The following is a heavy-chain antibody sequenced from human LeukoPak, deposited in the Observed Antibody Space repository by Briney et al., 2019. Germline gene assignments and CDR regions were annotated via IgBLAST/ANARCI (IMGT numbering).Heavy chain of an antibody. CDR1: GFTFSSYA. V-gene: IGHV3-23*01. CDR2: ISGSGGST. CDR3: AKVSRARDYYDSSVYYHDY. J-gene: IGHJ4*02. D-gene: IGHD3-22*01. Sequence: PGGSLRLSCVASGFTFSSYAMSWVRQAPGKGLEWVSAISGSGGSTYYADSVKGRFTISRDNSKKTLYLQMNSLRAEDTAVYFCAKVSRARDYYDSSVYYHDYWGQGTLVTVSS.